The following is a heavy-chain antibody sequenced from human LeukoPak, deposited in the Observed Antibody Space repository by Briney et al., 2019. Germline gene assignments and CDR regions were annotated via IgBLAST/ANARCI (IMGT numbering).Heavy chain of an antibody. D-gene: IGHD2-15*01. CDR3: ARDELVVVAATGNYYYYYGMDV. CDR1: GFSFSSHW. J-gene: IGHJ6*02. V-gene: IGHV3-74*01. CDR2: ISDDGSYT. Sequence: GGSLRLSCAASGFSFSSHWVHWVRQAPGKGLVWVSRISDDGSYTSNVDSVKGRFTISRDNSKNTLYLQMNSLRAEDTAVYYCARDELVVVAATGNYYYYYGMDVWGQGTTVTVSS.